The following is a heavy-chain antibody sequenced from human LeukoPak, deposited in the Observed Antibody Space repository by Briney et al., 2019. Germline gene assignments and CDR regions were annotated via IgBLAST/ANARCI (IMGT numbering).Heavy chain of an antibody. V-gene: IGHV1-46*01. J-gene: IGHJ4*02. CDR2: INPSGGST. D-gene: IGHD2-15*01. CDR3: ARCGSGGSCYRYYFDY. Sequence: ASVTVSCKASGYTFTSYYMHWVRQAPGQGLEWMGIINPSGGSTSYAQKFQGRVTITRDTSTSTVYMELSSLRSEDTAVYYCARCGSGGSCYRYYFDYWGQGTLVTVSS. CDR1: GYTFTSYY.